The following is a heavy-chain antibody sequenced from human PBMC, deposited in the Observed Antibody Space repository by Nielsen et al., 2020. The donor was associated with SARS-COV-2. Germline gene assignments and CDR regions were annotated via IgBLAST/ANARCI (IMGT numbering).Heavy chain of an antibody. CDR3: ARGYYDFWSGYEKYYFDY. D-gene: IGHD3-3*01. J-gene: IGHJ4*02. Sequence: GGSLRLSCAASGFTFDDYAMHWVRQAPGKGLEWVSGISWNSGSIGYADSVKGRFTISRDNAKNSLYLQMNSLRAEDTAVYYCARGYYDFWSGYEKYYFDYWGQGTLVIVSS. V-gene: IGHV3-9*01. CDR2: ISWNSGSI. CDR1: GFTFDDYA.